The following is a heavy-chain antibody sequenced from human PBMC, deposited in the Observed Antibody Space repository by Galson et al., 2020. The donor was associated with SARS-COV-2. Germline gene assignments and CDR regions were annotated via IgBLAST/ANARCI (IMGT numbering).Heavy chain of an antibody. CDR1: GFTFNDYA. V-gene: IGHV3-23*01. J-gene: IGHJ4*02. CDR3: AKDSHPYYYDSSGYNPNYFDS. Sequence: GGSLILSCAASGFTFNDYAMTWVRQTPGKGLEWVSTMNGGGGKTFYADSVKGRVTVYRDNFKSTLYLQISNLRAEDTAIYYCAKDSHPYYYDSSGYNPNYFDSWGQGTLVTVSS. D-gene: IGHD3-22*01. CDR2: MNGGGGKT.